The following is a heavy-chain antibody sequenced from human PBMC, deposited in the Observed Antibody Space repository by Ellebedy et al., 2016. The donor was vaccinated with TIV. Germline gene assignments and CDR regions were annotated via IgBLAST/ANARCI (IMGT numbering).Heavy chain of an antibody. CDR2: TYYRSKWFY. CDR1: GDSVPNNGAA. Sequence: SQTLSLTXXISGDSVPNNGAAWNWIRQSPSRGLEWLGRTYYRSKWFYDYAVSVKSRMTINVDTSKNHFSLQLNSVTPEDTAVYCCARDPPGDQSYDIWGQGTLVTVSS. J-gene: IGHJ3*02. D-gene: IGHD7-27*01. V-gene: IGHV6-1*01. CDR3: ARDPPGDQSYDI.